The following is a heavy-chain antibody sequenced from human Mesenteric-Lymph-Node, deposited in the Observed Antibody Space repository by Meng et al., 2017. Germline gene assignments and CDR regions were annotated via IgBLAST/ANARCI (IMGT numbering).Heavy chain of an antibody. D-gene: IGHD5-24*01. V-gene: IGHV5-51*01. CDR3: ARTIEMATISYLDY. J-gene: IGHJ4*02. CDR1: GNTFNNYW. CDR2: VHPGDSKT. Sequence: GESLKISCKGSGNTFNNYWIAWVRQMPEKGLEWMGIVHPGDSKTRYSPSFQGQVTISADESISTAYLQWSSLKAADTAIYYCARTIEMATISYLDYWGQGTLVTVSS.